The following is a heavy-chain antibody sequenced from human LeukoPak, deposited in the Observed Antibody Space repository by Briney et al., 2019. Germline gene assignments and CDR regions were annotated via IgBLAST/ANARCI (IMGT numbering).Heavy chain of an antibody. CDR3: ARGRGARSYSSSSAAGY. J-gene: IGHJ4*02. Sequence: SETLSLTCTVSGGSLNNYYWSWIRQAPGKGLEFIGYIYYAGSTNYNPSLKSRVTISVDTSKNQFSLKLSSVTAADTAVYYCARGRGARSYSSSSAAGYWGQGTLVTVSS. CDR2: IYYAGST. V-gene: IGHV4-59*12. CDR1: GGSLNNYY. D-gene: IGHD6-6*01.